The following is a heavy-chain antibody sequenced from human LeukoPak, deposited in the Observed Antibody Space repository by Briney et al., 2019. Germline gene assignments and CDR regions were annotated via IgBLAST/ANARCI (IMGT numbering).Heavy chain of an antibody. CDR3: ATGAGYYDFWSGPN. Sequence: GASVKVSCKASGYTFTGYYMHWVRQAPGQGLEWMGWINPNSGGTNYAQKFQGRVTMTRDTSISTAYMELSRLRSDDTAVYYCATGAGYYDFWSGPNWGQGTLVTVSS. CDR2: INPNSGGT. V-gene: IGHV1-2*02. CDR1: GYTFTGYY. D-gene: IGHD3-3*01. J-gene: IGHJ4*02.